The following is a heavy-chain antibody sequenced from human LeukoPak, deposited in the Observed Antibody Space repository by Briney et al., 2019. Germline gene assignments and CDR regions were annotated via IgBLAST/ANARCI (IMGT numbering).Heavy chain of an antibody. D-gene: IGHD3-10*01. CDR1: GGSINSDY. V-gene: IGHV4-59*01. Sequence: SETLSLTCTVSGGSINSDYWSWIRQPPGKGLEWIGYIYYSGSTNYNPSLKSRVTISVDTSKSQFSLKLSSVTAADTAVYYCARDGAGFFDYWGQGTLVTVSS. CDR2: IYYSGST. CDR3: ARDGAGFFDY. J-gene: IGHJ4*02.